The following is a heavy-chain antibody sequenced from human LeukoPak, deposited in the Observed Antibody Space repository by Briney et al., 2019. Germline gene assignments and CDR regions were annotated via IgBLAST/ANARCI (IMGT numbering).Heavy chain of an antibody. Sequence: GGSLRLSCAASGFSFSNYAMSWVRQAPGKGLEWVSGISGSGGGTYYADSVTGRFTISRDNSKDTLFLQMHSLRPGDTAVYYCVREDTPATANYWGQGTLVTISS. CDR2: ISGSGGGT. CDR1: GFSFSNYA. CDR3: VREDTPATANY. D-gene: IGHD2-21*02. J-gene: IGHJ4*02. V-gene: IGHV3-23*01.